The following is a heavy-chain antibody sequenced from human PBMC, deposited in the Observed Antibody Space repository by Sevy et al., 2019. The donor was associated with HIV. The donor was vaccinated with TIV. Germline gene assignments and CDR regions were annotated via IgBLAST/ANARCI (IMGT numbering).Heavy chain of an antibody. CDR2: IKSETDGGAA. V-gene: IGHV3-15*01. J-gene: IGHJ4*02. D-gene: IGHD4-4*01. CDR3: TTDLGFYSSK. Sequence: GGSLRLSCAASGITFSSAWMSWDRLVPGKGLEWLGRIKSETDGGAADYAAAVKGRFTISRDDSKETLYLQLNSLKTEDTTVYYCTTDLGFYSSKWGQGTLVTVSS. CDR1: GITFSSAW.